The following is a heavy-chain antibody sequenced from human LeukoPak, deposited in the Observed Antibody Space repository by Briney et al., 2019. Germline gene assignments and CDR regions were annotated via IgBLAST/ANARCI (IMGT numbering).Heavy chain of an antibody. D-gene: IGHD4-4*01. CDR1: GGSISSYY. Sequence: SETLSLTCTVSGGSISSYYWSWIRQPAGKGLEWIGRIYTSGSTNYNPSLKSRVTISVDTSKNQFSLKLSSVTAADTAVYYCARGPGYYSNYPTPFYYYYYYGMDVWGQGTTVTVSS. CDR2: IYTSGST. J-gene: IGHJ6*02. V-gene: IGHV4-4*07. CDR3: ARGPGYYSNYPTPFYYYYYYGMDV.